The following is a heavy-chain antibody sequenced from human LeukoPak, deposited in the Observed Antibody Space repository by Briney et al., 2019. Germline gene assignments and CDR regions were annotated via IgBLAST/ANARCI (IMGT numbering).Heavy chain of an antibody. CDR2: IYYSGST. J-gene: IGHJ2*01. Sequence: SETLSLTCTVSGGSISSYYWSWIRQPPGKGLEWIGYIYYSGSTNYNPYLKSRVTISVDTSKNQFSLKLTSVTAADTAVYYCARRGDLNWYFDLWGRGTLVAVSS. V-gene: IGHV4-59*01. CDR1: GGSISSYY. D-gene: IGHD2-21*02. CDR3: ARRGDLNWYFDL.